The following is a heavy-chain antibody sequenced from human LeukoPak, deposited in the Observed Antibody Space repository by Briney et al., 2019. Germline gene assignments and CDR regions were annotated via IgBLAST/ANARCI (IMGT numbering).Heavy chain of an antibody. CDR1: GFSFSIYW. CDR2: INQDGSEK. V-gene: IGHV3-7*01. CDR3: TRYYYMDV. Sequence: GGSLRLSCAASGFSFSIYWMSWVRQAPGNGLEWVANINQDGSEKYYVDSVKGRFTISRDNAKNSLYLQINSLRAEDTAVYFLTRYYYMDVWGKGTTVSVSS. J-gene: IGHJ6*03.